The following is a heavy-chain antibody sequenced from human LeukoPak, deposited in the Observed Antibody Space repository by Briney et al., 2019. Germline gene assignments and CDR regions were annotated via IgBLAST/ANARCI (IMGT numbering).Heavy chain of an antibody. D-gene: IGHD5-18*01. J-gene: IGHJ5*02. CDR2: IMGDGSST. CDR1: GFDFSGYW. V-gene: IGHV3-74*01. Sequence: GGSLRLSCAASGFDFSGYWMHWVRQDPGKGLVWGSRIMGDGSSTTYADSVKGRFTISRDNAKNTVYLQMNSLRAEDTAVYYCARDKTYGYNLWGQGTLVAVSS. CDR3: ARDKTYGYNL.